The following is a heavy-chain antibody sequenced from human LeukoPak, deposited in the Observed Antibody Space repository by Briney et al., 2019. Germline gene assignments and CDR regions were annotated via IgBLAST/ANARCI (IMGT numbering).Heavy chain of an antibody. D-gene: IGHD5-12*01. CDR2: IFGGGTTT. V-gene: IGHV3-23*03. CDR3: ARGSPGFYYYMDV. Sequence: GGSLRLSCAASGFTFSTYSMSWVRQAPRKGLEWVSVIFGGGTTTYYADSVKGRFTISRDNSKNTLYVQMNSLRAEDTAIYYCARGSPGFYYYMDVWGRGTTVTVSS. J-gene: IGHJ6*03. CDR1: GFTFSTYS.